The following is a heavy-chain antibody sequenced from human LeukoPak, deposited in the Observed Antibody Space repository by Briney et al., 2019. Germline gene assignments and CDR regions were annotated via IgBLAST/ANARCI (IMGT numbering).Heavy chain of an antibody. V-gene: IGHV4-59*08. D-gene: IGHD3-10*01. Sequence: KPSETLSLTCTVSGGSISSYYWSWLRQPPGKGLEWCGYIYYSGSTNYNPSLKSRVTISVDTSKNQFSLKLSSVTAADTAVYYCASRTTMVRGVMRDAFDIWGQGTMVTVSS. CDR3: ASRTTMVRGVMRDAFDI. CDR2: IYYSGST. J-gene: IGHJ3*02. CDR1: GGSISSYY.